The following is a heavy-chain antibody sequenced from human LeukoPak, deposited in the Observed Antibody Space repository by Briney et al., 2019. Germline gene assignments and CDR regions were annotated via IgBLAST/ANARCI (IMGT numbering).Heavy chain of an antibody. CDR2: IKQDGSEK. CDR1: GFTFSSYW. J-gene: IGHJ4*02. CDR3: ARSIGGYYFDY. D-gene: IGHD1-26*01. V-gene: IGHV3-7*01. Sequence: QAGGSLRLSCAASGFTFSSYWMSWVRQAPGKGLEWVANIKQDGSEKYYVDSVKGRFTISRGNAKNSLYLQMNSLRAEDTAVYYCARSIGGYYFDYWGQGTLVTVSS.